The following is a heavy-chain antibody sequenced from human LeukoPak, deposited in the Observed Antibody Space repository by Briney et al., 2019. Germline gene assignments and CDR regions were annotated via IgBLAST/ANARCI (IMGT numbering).Heavy chain of an antibody. CDR3: ATDPSRSYRFDHLDF. CDR2: VVPMFGIR. J-gene: IGHJ4*02. D-gene: IGHD5-12*01. V-gene: IGHV1-69*04. CDR1: GGTFNNYA. Sequence: SVKVSCKTSGGTFNNYAISWVRQAPGQGLEWMGRVVPMFGIRNYPQTFRGRVNITADKATSTVYMELRSLRAEDTATYYCATDPSRSYRFDHLDFWGLGTPVTVSS.